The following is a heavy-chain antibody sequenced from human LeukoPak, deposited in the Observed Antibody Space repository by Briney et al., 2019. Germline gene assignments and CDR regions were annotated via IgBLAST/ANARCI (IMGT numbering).Heavy chain of an antibody. CDR2: IYHSGST. CDR3: ARPNLGYYFDAFDI. CDR1: GYSISSGYY. V-gene: IGHV4-38-2*01. Sequence: SETLSLTCAVSGYSISSGYYWGWIRQPPGKGLEWIGSIYHSGSTYYNPSLKSRVTISVDTSKNQFSQKLSPVTAADTAVYYCARPNLGYYFDAFDIWGQGTMVTVSS. J-gene: IGHJ3*02. D-gene: IGHD3-22*01.